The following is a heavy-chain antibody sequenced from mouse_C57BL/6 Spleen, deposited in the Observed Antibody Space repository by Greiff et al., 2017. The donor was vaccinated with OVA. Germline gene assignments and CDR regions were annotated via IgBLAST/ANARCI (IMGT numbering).Heavy chain of an antibody. CDR3: ARSGEYYGSSWFAY. CDR2: IYPGDGDT. CDR1: GYAFSSYW. D-gene: IGHD1-1*01. J-gene: IGHJ3*01. Sequence: VQLQQSGAELVKPGASVKISCKASGYAFSSYWMNWVKQRPGKGLEWIGQIYPGDGDTNYNGKFKGKATLTADKSSSTAYMQLSSLTSEDSAVYFCARSGEYYGSSWFAYWGQGTLVTVSA. V-gene: IGHV1-80*01.